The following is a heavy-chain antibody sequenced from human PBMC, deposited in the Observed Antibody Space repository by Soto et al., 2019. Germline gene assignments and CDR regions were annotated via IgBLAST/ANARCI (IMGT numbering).Heavy chain of an antibody. CDR2: IDHSGST. CDR1: GGSISSGGYS. D-gene: IGHD4-17*01. J-gene: IGHJ4*02. Sequence: QLQLQESGSGLVKPSQTLSLTCAVSGGSISSGGYSSNWIRQPPGKGLEWIGDIDHSGSTYYNPSLKSRVTISVDRSKNQFSLKLSSVTAADTAVYYCARGMTTVTTFDYWGQGTLVTVSS. CDR3: ARGMTTVTTFDY. V-gene: IGHV4-30-2*01.